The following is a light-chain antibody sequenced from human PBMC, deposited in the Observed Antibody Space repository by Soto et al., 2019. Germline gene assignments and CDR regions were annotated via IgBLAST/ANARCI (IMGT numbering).Light chain of an antibody. Sequence: DIQMTQSPSSLVGSVGGRVTITLWAGQSISSYLNWYQQKPGKAPKLLIYAASSLQSGVPSRFSGSGSGTDFTLTISSLQPEDFATYYCQQSYSTPLTFGGGTKVDIK. V-gene: IGKV1-39*01. CDR3: QQSYSTPLT. CDR2: AAS. CDR1: QSISSY. J-gene: IGKJ4*01.